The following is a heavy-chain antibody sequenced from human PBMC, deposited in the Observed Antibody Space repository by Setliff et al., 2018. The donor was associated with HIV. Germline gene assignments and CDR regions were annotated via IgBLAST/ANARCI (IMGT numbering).Heavy chain of an antibody. Sequence: ASVKVSCKDSGYAFNGYYIHWVRQAPGQGLEWMGRINPNSGGTNYAQKFQGRVTMTRDTSISTAYMELSRLTSDDTAVYYCAKDGGEVYWGQGTLVTVSS. CDR1: GYAFNGYY. CDR2: INPNSGGT. J-gene: IGHJ4*02. D-gene: IGHD2-21*01. V-gene: IGHV1-2*06. CDR3: AKDGGEVY.